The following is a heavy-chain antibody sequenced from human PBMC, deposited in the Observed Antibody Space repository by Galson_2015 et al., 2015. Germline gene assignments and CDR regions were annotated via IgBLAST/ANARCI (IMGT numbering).Heavy chain of an antibody. CDR1: GFTFSSYE. J-gene: IGHJ4*02. V-gene: IGHV3-48*03. Sequence: SLRLSCAASGFTFSSYEMNWVRQAPGKGLEWVSYISSSGSTIYYADSVKGRFTISRDNAKNSLYLQMNSLRAEDTAVYYCVRGHWSFDYWGQGTVVIVSS. CDR3: VRGHWSFDY. CDR2: ISSSGSTI. D-gene: IGHD2-8*02.